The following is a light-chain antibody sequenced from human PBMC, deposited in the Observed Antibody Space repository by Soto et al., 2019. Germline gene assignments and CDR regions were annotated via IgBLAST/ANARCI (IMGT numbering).Light chain of an antibody. CDR2: DTS. V-gene: IGLV1-51*01. J-gene: IGLJ3*02. CDR3: WTWDSSGSAGV. CDR1: SSNIGENF. Sequence: QSVLTQPPSVSAAPGQKVTISCSGSSSNIGENFVSWYQHIPGTAPTLVIHDTSGRPSGIPDRFSGSKSGTSAILGITGLQTGDEATYDCWTWDSSGSAGVFGGGTQLTVL.